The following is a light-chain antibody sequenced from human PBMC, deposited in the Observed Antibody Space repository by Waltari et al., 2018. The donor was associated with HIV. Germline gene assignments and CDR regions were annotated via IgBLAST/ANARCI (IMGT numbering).Light chain of an antibody. J-gene: IGLJ1*01. CDR3: SSYTSSSTYV. CDR1: TTDVGSATY. CDR2: AVS. Sequence: QSALTQHASVSGPPGPPIPIPCTGTTTDVGSATYVSWHQQHPGEAPKLIIHAVSDLPSGISNRFSGSKSGNTASLTISGLQTEDEADYYCSSYTSSSTYVFGTGTRVTVL. V-gene: IGLV2-14*01.